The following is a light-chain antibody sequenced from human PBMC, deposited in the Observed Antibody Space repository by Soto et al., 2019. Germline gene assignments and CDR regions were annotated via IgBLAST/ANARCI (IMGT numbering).Light chain of an antibody. CDR2: DAS. J-gene: IGKJ3*01. CDR1: QDISNY. Sequence: DIQMTQSPSSLSASVGDRVTITCQASQDISNYLNWYQQKPGKAPKLLIYDASNLETGVPSRFSGSGSGTDFTFTISTLQPEDIATYYCQHYDNLLPGITFGPRTKVDIK. CDR3: QHYDNLLPGIT. V-gene: IGKV1-33*01.